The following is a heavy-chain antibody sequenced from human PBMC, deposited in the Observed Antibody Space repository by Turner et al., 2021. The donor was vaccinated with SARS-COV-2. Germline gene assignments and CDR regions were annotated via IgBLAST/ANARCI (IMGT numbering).Heavy chain of an antibody. CDR3: VKAGGGYYYDSSGTGTDYFDY. CDR1: GFTFSSYA. J-gene: IGHJ4*02. V-gene: IGHV3-64D*06. D-gene: IGHD3-22*01. Sequence: VQLVESGGGVVQPGRSLRLSCAASGFTFSSYAMHWVRQSPGKGLEYVSAISSSGDSTYYADSVKGRFTISRDNSKNTLYLQMSSLRAEDTAVYYCVKAGGGYYYDSSGTGTDYFDYWGQGTLVTVSS. CDR2: ISSSGDST.